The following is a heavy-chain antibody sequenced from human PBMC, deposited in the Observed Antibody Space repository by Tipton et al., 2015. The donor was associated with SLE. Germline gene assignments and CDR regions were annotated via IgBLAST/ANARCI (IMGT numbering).Heavy chain of an antibody. J-gene: IGHJ4*02. CDR3: TRSLGELSLRGDY. CDR2: IRSKAYGGTT. Sequence: SLRLSCAASGFTFSSYAMHWVRQAPGKGLEWVGFIRSKAYGGTTEYAASVKGRFTISRDDSKSIAYLQMNSLKTEDTAVYYCTRSLGELSLRGDYWGQGTLVTVSS. V-gene: IGHV3-49*04. D-gene: IGHD3-16*02. CDR1: GFTFSSYA.